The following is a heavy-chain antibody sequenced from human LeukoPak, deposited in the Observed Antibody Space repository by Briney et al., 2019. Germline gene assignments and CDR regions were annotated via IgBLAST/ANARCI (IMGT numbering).Heavy chain of an antibody. CDR3: AKDGYNYDSSGHFDY. J-gene: IGHJ4*02. D-gene: IGHD3-22*01. Sequence: PGGSLRLSCAASGFTFSLFALHWVRQAPGKGLEWVWAISGIGGAKYHADADSVKGRFTISRAKSKHARYLELNNLRAEDTAVYYCAKDGYNYDSSGHFDYWGQGTLVAVSS. CDR1: GFTFSLFA. CDR2: ISGIGGAK. V-gene: IGHV3-23*01.